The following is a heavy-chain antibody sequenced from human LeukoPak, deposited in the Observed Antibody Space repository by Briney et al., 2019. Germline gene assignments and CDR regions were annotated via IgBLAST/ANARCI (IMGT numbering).Heavy chain of an antibody. J-gene: IGHJ4*02. D-gene: IGHD6-19*01. V-gene: IGHV3-13*01. Sequence: GGSLRLSCAGSGFSFSSYDMLWVRQATGKGLEWVSAIGSGGGTYYAGSVKGRFTISRESAKSSFYLQMNSLSAGDTAVYFCARAVAGTDEIDSWGQGTLVTVSS. CDR2: IGSGGGT. CDR1: GFSFSSYD. CDR3: ARAVAGTDEIDS.